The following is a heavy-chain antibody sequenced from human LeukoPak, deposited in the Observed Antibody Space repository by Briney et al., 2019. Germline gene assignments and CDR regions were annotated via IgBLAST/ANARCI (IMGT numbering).Heavy chain of an antibody. D-gene: IGHD3-22*01. Sequence: PGGSLRLSCAASGFTFDDYGMSWVRQAPGKRLEWVSGINWNGGSTGYADSVKGRFTISRDNAKNSLYLQMNSLRAEDTALYYCARMYYYDSSGYLDYWGQGTLVTVSS. CDR3: ARMYYYDSSGYLDY. CDR1: GFTFDDYG. V-gene: IGHV3-20*04. CDR2: INWNGGST. J-gene: IGHJ4*02.